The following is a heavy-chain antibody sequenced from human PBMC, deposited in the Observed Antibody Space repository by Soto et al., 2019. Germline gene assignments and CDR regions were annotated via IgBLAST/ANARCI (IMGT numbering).Heavy chain of an antibody. D-gene: IGHD6-6*01. CDR3: ARERPDGARLDP. CDR1: GGSISSGDYY. V-gene: IGHV4-30-4*01. CDR2: IYYSGST. Sequence: QVQLQESGPGLVKPSQTLSLTCTVSGGSISSGDYYWSWIRQPPGKGLEWIGYIYYSGSTYYNPSLKRRVTLSVDTSKNQFSLKLSSVTAADTAVYYCARERPDGARLDPWGQGTLVTASS. J-gene: IGHJ5*02.